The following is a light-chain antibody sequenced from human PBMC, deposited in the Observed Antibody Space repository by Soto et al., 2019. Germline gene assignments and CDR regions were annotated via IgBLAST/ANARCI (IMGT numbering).Light chain of an antibody. CDR1: SSDVGGYNF. J-gene: IGLJ1*01. CDR2: DVS. V-gene: IGLV2-14*01. CDR3: NSYTSSSRPNYV. Sequence: QSALTQPASVSGSPGQSITISCTGTSSDVGGYNFVSWYQQYPGKAPKLIIFDVSNRPSGVSDRFSGSKSGDTASLTISWLHTEDEADYYCNSYTSSSRPNYVFGTGTKVTVL.